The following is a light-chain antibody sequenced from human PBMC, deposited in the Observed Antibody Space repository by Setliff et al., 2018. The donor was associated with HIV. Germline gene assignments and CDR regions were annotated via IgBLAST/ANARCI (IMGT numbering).Light chain of an antibody. J-gene: IGLJ2*01. CDR1: SSDVGGYNY. Sequence: VLAQPASVSGSPGQSITISCTGTSSDVGGYNYVSWYQQHPGKAPKLMIYEVSNRPSGVSNRFSGSKSANTASLTISGLQAEDEADYYCSSYTISSTVIFGGGTK. CDR2: EVS. CDR3: SSYTISSTVI. V-gene: IGLV2-14*01.